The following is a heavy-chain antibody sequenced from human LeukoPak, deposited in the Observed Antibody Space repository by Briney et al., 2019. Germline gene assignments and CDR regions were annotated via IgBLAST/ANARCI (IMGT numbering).Heavy chain of an antibody. Sequence: PGGSLRLSCAASGFTFSSYAMSWVRQVPGKGLEWVSAISGSGGSTYYADSVKGRFTISRDNSKNTLYLQMNSLRAEGTAVYYCAKDPLSGYYSYYFDYWGQGTLVTVSS. CDR1: GFTFSSYA. V-gene: IGHV3-23*01. CDR2: ISGSGGST. CDR3: AKDPLSGYYSYYFDY. D-gene: IGHD3-22*01. J-gene: IGHJ4*02.